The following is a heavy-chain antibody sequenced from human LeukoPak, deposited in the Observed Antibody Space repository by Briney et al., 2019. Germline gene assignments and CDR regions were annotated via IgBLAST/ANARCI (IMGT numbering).Heavy chain of an antibody. CDR2: INHSGST. Sequence: SETLSLTCAVYGGSFSGYYWSWIRQPPGKGLEWIGEINHSGSTNYNPSLKSRVTISVDTSKNQFSLKLSSVTAADTAVYYCARLGYGIFDYWGQGTLVTVSS. CDR3: ARLGYGIFDY. CDR1: GGSFSGYY. D-gene: IGHD2-15*01. J-gene: IGHJ4*02. V-gene: IGHV4-34*01.